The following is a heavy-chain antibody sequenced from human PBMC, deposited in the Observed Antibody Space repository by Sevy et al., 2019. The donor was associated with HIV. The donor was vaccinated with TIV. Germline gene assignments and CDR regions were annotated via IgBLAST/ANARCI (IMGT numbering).Heavy chain of an antibody. D-gene: IGHD1-26*01. CDR3: ARGDLLRTPGSPFDY. V-gene: IGHV4-59*01. J-gene: IGHJ4*02. Sequence: SETLSLTCTVSGGSISSYYWSWIRQPPGKGLEWIGYIYYSGSTNYNPSLKSRVTISVDTSKNQFSLKLSSVTAADTAVYYCARGDLLRTPGSPFDYWGQGTLVIVSS. CDR2: IYYSGST. CDR1: GGSISSYY.